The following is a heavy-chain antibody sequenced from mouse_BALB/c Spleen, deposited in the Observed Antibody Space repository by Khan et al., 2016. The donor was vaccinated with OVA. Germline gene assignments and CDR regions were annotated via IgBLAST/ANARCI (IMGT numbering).Heavy chain of an antibody. CDR1: GYTFTEYT. CDR3: GRDAGRY. Sequence: EVQLQQSGPELVKPGASVKISCKTSGYTFTEYTLHWVKQSHGKSLEWIGVLNTTNGVTSYNQKFKGKATLTVDKSSSTAYMEFRSLTSEDSAVYYCGRDAGRYWGQGTSVTVSS. V-gene: IGHV1-26*01. J-gene: IGHJ4*01. CDR2: LNTTNGVT. D-gene: IGHD3-3*01.